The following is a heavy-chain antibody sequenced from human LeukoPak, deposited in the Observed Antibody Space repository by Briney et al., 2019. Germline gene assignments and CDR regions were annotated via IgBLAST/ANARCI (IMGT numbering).Heavy chain of an antibody. CDR3: ASYLGRDYGDYDFDY. J-gene: IGHJ4*02. D-gene: IGHD4-17*01. CDR1: GFTFSNYW. Sequence: GGSLRLSCEGSGFTFSNYWMGWVRQAPGKGLQWVANIKTDGSEKYYVDSVKGRFTISRDNAKNSLYLQMNSLRAEDTAVYYCASYLGRDYGDYDFDYWGQGTLVTVSS. CDR2: IKTDGSEK. V-gene: IGHV3-7*01.